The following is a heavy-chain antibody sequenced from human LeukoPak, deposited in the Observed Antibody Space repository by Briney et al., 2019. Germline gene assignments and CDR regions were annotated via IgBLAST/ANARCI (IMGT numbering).Heavy chain of an antibody. J-gene: IGHJ4*02. V-gene: IGHV1-46*01. Sequence: ASVKVSCKASGYTFTSYAMNWVRQAPGQGLEWMGVIYPHGGETDRAQKFQGRLTMTRDTSTSTVYMELSGLRSDDTAIYYCAREEHGGNHDYWGQGTLVTVTS. CDR1: GYTFTSYA. CDR3: AREEHGGNHDY. CDR2: IYPHGGET. D-gene: IGHD4-23*01.